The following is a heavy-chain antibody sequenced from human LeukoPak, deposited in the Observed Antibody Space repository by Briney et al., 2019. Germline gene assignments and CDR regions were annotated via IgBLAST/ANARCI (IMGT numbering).Heavy chain of an antibody. CDR2: ISGSGGST. V-gene: IGHV3-23*01. J-gene: IGHJ5*02. CDR1: GFTVSSNY. CDR3: AKDHLKGVGATDWFDP. Sequence: GGSLRLSCAASGFTVSSNYMSWVRQAPGKGLEWVSVISGSGGSTYYADSVKGRFTISRDNSKNTLYLQMNSLRAEDTAVYYCAKDHLKGVGATDWFDPWGQGTLVTVSS. D-gene: IGHD1-26*01.